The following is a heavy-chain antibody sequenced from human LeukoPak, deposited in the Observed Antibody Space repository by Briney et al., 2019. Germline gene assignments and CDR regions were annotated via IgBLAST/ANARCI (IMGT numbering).Heavy chain of an antibody. CDR2: INPSGGST. CDR3: ATEYSSSYRFDY. J-gene: IGHJ4*02. V-gene: IGHV1-46*01. CDR1: GYTFTSYY. Sequence: ASVKVSCKASGYTFTSYYMHWVRQAPGQGLEWMGIINPSGGSTSYAQKFQGRVTMTRDTSTSTVYMELSSLRSEDTAVYYYATEYSSSYRFDYWGQGTLVTVSS. D-gene: IGHD6-6*01.